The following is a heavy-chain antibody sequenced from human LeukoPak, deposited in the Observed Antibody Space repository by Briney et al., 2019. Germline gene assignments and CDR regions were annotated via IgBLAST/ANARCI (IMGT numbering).Heavy chain of an antibody. Sequence: SVKVSCKASGGTFSSYAISWVRQAPGQGLEWMGRIIPIFGTANYAQKFQGRVTITTDESTSTAYMELSSLRSEDTAVYYCARGEIHDYRGFDYWGQGTMVTVSS. CDR3: ARGEIHDYRGFDY. D-gene: IGHD4-11*01. CDR1: GGTFSSYA. V-gene: IGHV1-69*05. CDR2: IIPIFGTA. J-gene: IGHJ3*01.